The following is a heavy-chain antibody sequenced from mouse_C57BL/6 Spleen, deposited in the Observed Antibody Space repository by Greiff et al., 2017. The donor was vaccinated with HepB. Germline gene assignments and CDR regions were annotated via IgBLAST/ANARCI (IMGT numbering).Heavy chain of an antibody. CDR2: IHPNSGST. Sequence: QVQLKQPGAELVKPGASVKLSCKASGYTFTSYWMHWVKQRPGQGLEWIGMIHPNSGSTNYNEKFKSKATLTVDKSSSTAYMQLSSLTSEDSAVYYCAPYDYSFAYWGQGTLVTVSA. CDR3: APYDYSFAY. D-gene: IGHD2-4*01. V-gene: IGHV1-64*01. CDR1: GYTFTSYW. J-gene: IGHJ3*01.